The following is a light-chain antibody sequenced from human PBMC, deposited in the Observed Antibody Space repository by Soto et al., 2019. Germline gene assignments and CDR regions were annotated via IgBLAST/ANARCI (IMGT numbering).Light chain of an antibody. CDR1: QSVSSSY. CDR2: GAS. V-gene: IGKV3-20*01. Sequence: EIVLTQSPGTLSLSPGERATLSCRASQSVSSSYSAWYQQRPGQAPRLLIYGASSRATGIPDRFSGSWSGTDFTLTISRLEPEDFAVYYCQQYGSSPRTFGGGTKVEFK. CDR3: QQYGSSPRT. J-gene: IGKJ4*01.